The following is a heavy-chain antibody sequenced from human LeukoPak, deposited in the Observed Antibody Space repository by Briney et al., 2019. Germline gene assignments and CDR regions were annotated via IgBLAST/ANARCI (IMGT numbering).Heavy chain of an antibody. CDR3: TTDHLPTYYYDSSGKDY. D-gene: IGHD3-22*01. CDR2: ISGSGGST. J-gene: IGHJ4*02. Sequence: GGSLRLSCAASGFTFSSYAMSWVRQAPGKGLEWVSAISGSGGSTYYADSVKGRFTISRDNSKNTLYLQMNSLRAEDTAVYYCTTDHLPTYYYDSSGKDYWGQGTLVTVSS. CDR1: GFTFSSYA. V-gene: IGHV3-23*01.